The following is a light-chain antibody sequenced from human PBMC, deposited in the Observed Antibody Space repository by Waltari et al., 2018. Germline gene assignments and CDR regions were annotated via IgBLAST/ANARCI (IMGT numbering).Light chain of an antibody. CDR3: QEYVSLPAT. CDR1: QSVSRF. J-gene: IGKJ1*01. CDR2: DAS. Sequence: EIVLTQSPGTLSLSPGERATLSCRTSQSVSRFLAWYQQKPGQAPRLLIYDASTRATGIPDRFSGSGSGTDFSLTISRLEPEDFAVYYCQEYVSLPATFGQGTKVEIK. V-gene: IGKV3-20*01.